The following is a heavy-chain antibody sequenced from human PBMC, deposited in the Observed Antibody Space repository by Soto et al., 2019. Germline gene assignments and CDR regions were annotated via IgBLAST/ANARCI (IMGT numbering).Heavy chain of an antibody. CDR3: ACDPRRVYYFDY. Sequence: QVQLVESGGGVVQPGRSLRLSCAASGFTFSTYTMHWVRQAPGKGLEWVAVMSYAGSHKYYADSMKGRFTISRDNSKNTLYLQLNSLSAEDTAVYFCACDPRRVYYFDYCGQGTLVTVSS. CDR2: MSYAGSHK. J-gene: IGHJ4*02. V-gene: IGHV3-30-3*01. CDR1: GFTFSTYT.